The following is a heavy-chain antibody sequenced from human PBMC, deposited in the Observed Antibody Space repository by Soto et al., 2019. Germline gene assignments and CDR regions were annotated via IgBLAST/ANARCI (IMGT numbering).Heavy chain of an antibody. J-gene: IGHJ5*02. CDR1: GGSISSYY. V-gene: IGHV4-59*01. CDR2: IYYSGST. CDR3: ARDRSGNWNYVERLGGWFDP. D-gene: IGHD1-7*01. Sequence: TLSLTCTVSGGSISSYYWSWIRQPPGKGLEWIGYIYYSGSTNYNPSLKSRVTISVDTSKNQFSLKLSSVTAADTAVYYCARDRSGNWNYVERLGGWFDPWGQGTMVTVYS.